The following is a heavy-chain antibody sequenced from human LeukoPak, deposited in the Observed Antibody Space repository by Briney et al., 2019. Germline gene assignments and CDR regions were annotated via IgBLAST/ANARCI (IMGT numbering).Heavy chain of an antibody. V-gene: IGHV1-69*04. D-gene: IGHD3-22*01. CDR1: GGTFSSYA. Sequence: SVKVSCKASGGTFSSYAISWVRQAPGQGLEWMGRIIPILGIANYAQKFQGRVTITADKSTSTAYMELSSLRSKDTAVYYCARGYYYDSSGYSYWGQGTLVTVSS. J-gene: IGHJ4*02. CDR2: IIPILGIA. CDR3: ARGYYYDSSGYSY.